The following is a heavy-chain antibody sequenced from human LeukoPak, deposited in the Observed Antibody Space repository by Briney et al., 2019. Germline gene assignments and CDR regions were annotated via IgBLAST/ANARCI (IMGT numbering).Heavy chain of an antibody. CDR1: GYSFTSYW. J-gene: IGHJ5*02. Sequence: GESLKISCKGSGYSFTSYWIGWVRQMPGKGLEWMGIIYPGDSDTSYSPSFQGQVTISADKSISTAYLQWSSLKASDTAMYYCARPNSSSWYEGGWFDPWGQGTLVTVSS. V-gene: IGHV5-51*01. D-gene: IGHD6-13*01. CDR2: IYPGDSDT. CDR3: ARPNSSSWYEGGWFDP.